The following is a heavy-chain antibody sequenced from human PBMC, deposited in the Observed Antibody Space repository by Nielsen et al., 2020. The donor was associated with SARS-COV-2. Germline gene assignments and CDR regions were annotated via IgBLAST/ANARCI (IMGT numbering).Heavy chain of an antibody. D-gene: IGHD2-2*01. Sequence: ASVKVSCKASGYTFTSYDINWVRQATGQGLEWMGWMNPNSGNTGYAQKFQGRVTMTRNTSISTAYMELSSLRSEDTAVYYCARGPFSLGYCSSTSCYVRRYYYGMDVWGQGTTVTVSS. V-gene: IGHV1-8*01. CDR1: GYTFTSYD. J-gene: IGHJ6*02. CDR2: MNPNSGNT. CDR3: ARGPFSLGYCSSTSCYVRRYYYGMDV.